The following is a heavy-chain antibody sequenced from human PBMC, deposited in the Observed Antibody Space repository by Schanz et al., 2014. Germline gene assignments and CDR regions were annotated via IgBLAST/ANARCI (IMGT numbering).Heavy chain of an antibody. Sequence: QVQLVQSGPAVKKPGASMKVSCLASGYSFTEYFLHWVRQAPGQGLEWMGWINPNSGETNYEQKFKGRVTVTSYTSISTAFMERSGLTSDDTATYFCARARYTGYDCSGYWGQGTLLIVSS. V-gene: IGHV1-2*02. D-gene: IGHD5-12*01. CDR1: GYSFTEYF. CDR2: INPNSGET. J-gene: IGHJ4*02. CDR3: ARARYTGYDCSGY.